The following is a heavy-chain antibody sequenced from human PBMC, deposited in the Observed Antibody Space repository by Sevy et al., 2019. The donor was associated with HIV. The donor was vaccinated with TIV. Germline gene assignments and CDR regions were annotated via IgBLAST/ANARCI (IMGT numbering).Heavy chain of an antibody. Sequence: SETLSLTCTVSGGSISSYYWSWIRQPPGKGLGWFGYIYYSGSTNYNPSLKSRVTISVDTSKNQFSLKLSSVTAADTAVYYCARLRSTETDFDYWGQRTLVTVSS. CDR2: IYYSGST. CDR1: GGSISSYY. V-gene: IGHV4-59*01. J-gene: IGHJ4*02. CDR3: ARLRSTETDFDY.